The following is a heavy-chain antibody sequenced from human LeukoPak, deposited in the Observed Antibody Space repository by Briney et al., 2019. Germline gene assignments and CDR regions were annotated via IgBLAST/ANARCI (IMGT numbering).Heavy chain of an antibody. CDR1: GLTFSSYW. Sequence: GGSLRLSCVASGLTFSSYWMRWGREAPGGGLEWVANIKQDGSDKYYVDSVKGGFTISRDNAKKSLYLQMNSLRAEDTAVYYCATGQQLGYWGQGTLVTVSS. D-gene: IGHD6-13*01. J-gene: IGHJ4*02. CDR2: IKQDGSDK. CDR3: ATGQQLGY. V-gene: IGHV3-7*01.